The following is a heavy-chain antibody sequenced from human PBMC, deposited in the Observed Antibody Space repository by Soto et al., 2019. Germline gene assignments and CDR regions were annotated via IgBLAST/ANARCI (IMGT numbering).Heavy chain of an antibody. CDR1: GFTFSNYA. J-gene: IGHJ4*02. CDR2: ITGDEYP. D-gene: IGHD6-19*01. CDR3: AKTDKYNSQSSGWANRFDY. V-gene: IGHV3-23*01. Sequence: EVQLLESGGGFIQPGGSLRLFCAASGFTFSNYAMTWVRQAPGKGLELVSTITGDEYPFYGDTVKARFTISRDHSKNTLYLQMNSLRAEDTAVYYCAKTDKYNSQSSGWANRFDYWGQGTLVTVSS.